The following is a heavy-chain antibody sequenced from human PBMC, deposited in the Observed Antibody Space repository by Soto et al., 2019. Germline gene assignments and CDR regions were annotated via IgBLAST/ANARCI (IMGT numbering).Heavy chain of an antibody. Sequence: SETLSLTYAVYGGSFSGYYWGWIRQPPGKGLEWIGEINHSGSTNYNPSLKSRVTISVDTSKNQFSLKLSSVTAADTAVYYCARRTQWLFGFDYWGQGTLVTVSS. D-gene: IGHD6-19*01. J-gene: IGHJ4*02. V-gene: IGHV4-34*01. CDR3: ARRTQWLFGFDY. CDR2: INHSGST. CDR1: GGSFSGYY.